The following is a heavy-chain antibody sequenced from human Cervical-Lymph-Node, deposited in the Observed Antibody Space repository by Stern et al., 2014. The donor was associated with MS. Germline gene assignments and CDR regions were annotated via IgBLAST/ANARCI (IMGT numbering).Heavy chain of an antibody. CDR2: ISSSSRYI. Sequence: ESGGGLVKPGGSLRLSCAVSGFTFSNYTMNWVRQAPGKGLEWVSSISSSSRYIYYANSVKGRFTISRDNAKNSLYLQMSSLRADDTAVYYCTRARRGFDYWGQGSLVTVSS. V-gene: IGHV3-21*01. CDR1: GFTFSNYT. J-gene: IGHJ4*02. CDR3: TRARRGFDY.